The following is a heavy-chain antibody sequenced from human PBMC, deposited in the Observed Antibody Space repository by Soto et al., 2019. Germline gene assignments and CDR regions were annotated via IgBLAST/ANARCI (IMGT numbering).Heavy chain of an antibody. D-gene: IGHD1-1*01. Sequence: EVQLLESGGGLVQPGGSLRLSCAASGFTFGNYAFSWVRQAPGKGLEWVSVISGGGDGTYYPDSVKGRFTTSRDNCKNTVYLQMNSLRAEDTAVYYWAKKSLDSITLPALYYFNYWGQGTLVTVSS. J-gene: IGHJ4*02. CDR3: AKKSLDSITLPALYYFNY. V-gene: IGHV3-23*01. CDR1: GFTFGNYA. CDR2: ISGGGDGT.